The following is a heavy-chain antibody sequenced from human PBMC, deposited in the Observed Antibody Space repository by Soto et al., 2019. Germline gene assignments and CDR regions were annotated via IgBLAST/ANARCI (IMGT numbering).Heavy chain of an antibody. D-gene: IGHD3-3*01. J-gene: IGHJ4*02. CDR2: ISYDGSNK. V-gene: IGHV3-30-3*01. CDR3: ARDLGGLRFLEWFVGRPRTFSWARDY. CDR1: GFTFSSYA. Sequence: GSLRLSCAASGFTFSSYAMHWVRQAPGKGLEWVAVISYDGSNKYYADSVKGRFTISRDNSKNTLYLQMNSLRAEDTAVYYCARDLGGLRFLEWFVGRPRTFSWARDYWDQGPLVTVSS.